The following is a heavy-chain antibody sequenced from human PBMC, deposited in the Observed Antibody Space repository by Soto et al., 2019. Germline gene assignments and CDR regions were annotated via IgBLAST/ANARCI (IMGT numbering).Heavy chain of an antibody. D-gene: IGHD1-26*01. CDR2: IIPIFGTA. J-gene: IGHJ5*02. CDR3: ARGVREVGTSWFNWFDP. Sequence: SLQVSCKASGGTFSSYAISWVRQAPGQGLEWMGGIIPIFGTANYAQKFQGRVTITADESTSTAYMELSSLRSEDTAVYYCARGVREVGTSWFNWFDPRGQGTLVTVAS. CDR1: GGTFSSYA. V-gene: IGHV1-69*13.